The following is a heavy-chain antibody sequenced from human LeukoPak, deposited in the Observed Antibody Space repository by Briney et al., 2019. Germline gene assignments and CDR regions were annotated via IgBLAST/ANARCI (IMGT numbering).Heavy chain of an antibody. D-gene: IGHD3-3*01. CDR3: AKGLLRFLEWSFDP. CDR2: IRYDGSNK. Sequence: GGSLRLSCAASGFTFSSYGMHWGRQAPGKGLEWVAFIRYDGSNKYYADSVKGRFTISRDNSKNTLYLQMNSLRAEDTAVYYCAKGLLRFLEWSFDPWGQGTLVTVSS. J-gene: IGHJ5*02. V-gene: IGHV3-30*02. CDR1: GFTFSSYG.